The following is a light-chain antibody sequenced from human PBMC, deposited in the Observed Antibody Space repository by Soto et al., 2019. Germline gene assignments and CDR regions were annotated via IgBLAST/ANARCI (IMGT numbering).Light chain of an antibody. CDR3: QQYGGSPPIT. Sequence: EIVLTQSPGTLSLSPGERATLSCRASHSVSSSYLAWYQQKPGQAPRLLFYGASSRATGIPDRLSGSGSGTDFTLTISRLEPEDFAVYYCQQYGGSPPITFGQGTRLEIK. J-gene: IGKJ5*01. V-gene: IGKV3-20*01. CDR1: HSVSSSY. CDR2: GAS.